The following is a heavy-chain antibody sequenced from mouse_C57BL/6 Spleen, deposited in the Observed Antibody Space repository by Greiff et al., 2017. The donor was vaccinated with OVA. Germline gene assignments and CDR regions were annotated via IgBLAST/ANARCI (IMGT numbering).Heavy chain of an antibody. Sequence: QVHVKQSGPGLVQPSQSLSITCTVSGFSLTSYGVHWVRQSPGKGLEWLGVIWSGGSTDYNDAFISRLSISKDKSKSQVFFKMNSLQADDTAIYYCARGPYFYAMDDWGQGTSVTVSS. J-gene: IGHJ4*01. D-gene: IGHD2-10*01. V-gene: IGHV2-2*01. CDR1: GFSLTSYG. CDR2: IWSGGST. CDR3: ARGPYFYAMDD.